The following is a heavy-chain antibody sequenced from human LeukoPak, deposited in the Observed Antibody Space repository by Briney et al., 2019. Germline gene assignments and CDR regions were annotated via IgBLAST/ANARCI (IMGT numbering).Heavy chain of an antibody. V-gene: IGHV4-34*01. J-gene: IGHJ4*02. Sequence: SETLSLTCAVYGGSFSGYFWSWIRQPPGKGLEWIGEINHSGSTNYNPSLKSRVTISVDTSKNQFSLRLSSVTAADTAVYYCQSRYLEWLLEYWGQGTLVTVSS. CDR1: GGSFSGYF. CDR3: QSRYLEWLLEY. D-gene: IGHD3-3*01. CDR2: INHSGST.